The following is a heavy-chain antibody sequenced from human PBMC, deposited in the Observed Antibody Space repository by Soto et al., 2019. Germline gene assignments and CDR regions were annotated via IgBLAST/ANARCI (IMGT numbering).Heavy chain of an antibody. D-gene: IGHD3-22*01. J-gene: IGHJ6*02. Sequence: PGECLKISCKGSGYSFTSYWVSWVRQMPGKGLEWMGRIDPSDSYTNYSPSFQGHVTISADKSISTAYLQWSSLKASDTAMYYCARLWATYYYDSSGPSMDVWGQGTTVTVSS. CDR2: IDPSDSYT. CDR3: ARLWATYYYDSSGPSMDV. V-gene: IGHV5-10-1*01. CDR1: GYSFTSYW.